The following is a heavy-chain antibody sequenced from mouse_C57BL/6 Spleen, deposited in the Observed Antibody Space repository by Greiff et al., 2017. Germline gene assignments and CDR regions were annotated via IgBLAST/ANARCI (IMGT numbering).Heavy chain of an antibody. J-gene: IGHJ2*01. Sequence: VQLQQSGPGLVKPSQSLSLTCSVTGYSITSGYYWNWIRQFPGNKLEWMGYISYDGSNNYNPSLKNRISITRDTSKNQFFLKLNSVTTEDTATYYCAREGYDYGDFDYWGQGTTLTVSS. CDR2: ISYDGSN. CDR3: AREGYDYGDFDY. CDR1: GYSITSGYY. D-gene: IGHD2-4*01. V-gene: IGHV3-6*01.